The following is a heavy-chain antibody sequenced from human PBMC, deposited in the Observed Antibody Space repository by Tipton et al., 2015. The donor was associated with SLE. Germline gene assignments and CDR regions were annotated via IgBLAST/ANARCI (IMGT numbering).Heavy chain of an antibody. D-gene: IGHD2-15*01. V-gene: IGHV4-59*11. J-gene: IGHJ5*02. Sequence: LRLSCTVSGASISSHYWSWIRQPPGKGLEWIGYMYYTGSAHYNPSLRNRVTMSLDTSKNQFSLKLSSVTAADTAVYYCARVIRNRWSWGFDPWGQGTLVTVSS. CDR2: MYYTGSA. CDR1: GASISSHY. CDR3: ARVIRNRWSWGFDP.